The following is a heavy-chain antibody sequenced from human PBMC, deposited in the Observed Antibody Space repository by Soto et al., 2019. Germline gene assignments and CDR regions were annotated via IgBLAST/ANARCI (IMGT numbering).Heavy chain of an antibody. D-gene: IGHD3-10*01. CDR3: ARDSNRAESGSYYRFDP. J-gene: IGHJ5*02. CDR2: IYYSGST. CDR1: GGSIRSGGYY. V-gene: IGHV4-31*03. Sequence: SETLSLTCTVSGGSIRSGGYYWSWIRQHPGKGLEWIGYIYYSGSTYYNPSLKSRVTISVDTSKNQFSLKLSSVTAADTAVYYCARDSNRAESGSYYRFDPWGQGTLVTVSS.